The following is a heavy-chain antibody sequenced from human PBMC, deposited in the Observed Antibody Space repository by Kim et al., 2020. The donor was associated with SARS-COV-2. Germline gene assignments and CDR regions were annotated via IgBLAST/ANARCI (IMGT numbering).Heavy chain of an antibody. V-gene: IGHV1-69*02. D-gene: IGHD3-22*01. Sequence: KFQGRVTITADKSTSTAYMELSSLRSEDTAVYYCARSGYYYDSSAYAFDYWGQGTLVTVSS. J-gene: IGHJ4*02. CDR3: ARSGYYYDSSAYAFDY.